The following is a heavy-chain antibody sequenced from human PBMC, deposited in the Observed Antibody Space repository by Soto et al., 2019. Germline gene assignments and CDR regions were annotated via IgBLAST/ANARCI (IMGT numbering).Heavy chain of an antibody. CDR1: GYSIGSGYS. V-gene: IGHV4-38-2*01. Sequence: SETQSLTSAVSGYSIGSGYSWGWIRQPPGKGLEWIGSLYHSGSTYYNPSLKSRVTISVDTSKNQFSLKLSSVTAADTAVYYCARARDSGFDYWGQGTLVTVSS. J-gene: IGHJ4*02. CDR2: LYHSGST. CDR3: ARARDSGFDY. D-gene: IGHD1-26*01.